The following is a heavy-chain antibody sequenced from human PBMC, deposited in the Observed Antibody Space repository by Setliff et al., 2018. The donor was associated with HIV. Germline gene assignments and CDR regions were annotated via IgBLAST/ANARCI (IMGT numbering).Heavy chain of an antibody. Sequence: SETLSLTCAVDGGSFSGYYWSWIRQPPGKGLEWIGEINHSGITYYNASLKSRVSISVDTSKNQFSVKLNSVTAADTAVYYCARSISLLRGPLGDVFDIWGQGTMVTVSS. J-gene: IGHJ3*02. CDR3: ARSISLLRGPLGDVFDI. CDR2: INHSGIT. V-gene: IGHV4-34*01. D-gene: IGHD3-10*01. CDR1: GGSFSGYY.